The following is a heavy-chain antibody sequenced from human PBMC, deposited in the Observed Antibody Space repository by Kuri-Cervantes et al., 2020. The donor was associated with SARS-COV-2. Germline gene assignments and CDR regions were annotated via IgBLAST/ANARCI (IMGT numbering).Heavy chain of an antibody. J-gene: IGHJ3*02. CDR1: GGSISSSSYY. CDR2: IYYSGST. CDR3: ARVRSLIVNNAFDI. Sequence: ESLKISCTVSGGSISSSSYYWGWIRQPPGKGLEWIGSIYYSGSTYYNPSLKSRVTMSVDTSKNQFSLKLSSVTAADTAVYYCARVRSLIVNNAFDIWGQGTMVTVSS. V-gene: IGHV4-39*07. D-gene: IGHD2-21*01.